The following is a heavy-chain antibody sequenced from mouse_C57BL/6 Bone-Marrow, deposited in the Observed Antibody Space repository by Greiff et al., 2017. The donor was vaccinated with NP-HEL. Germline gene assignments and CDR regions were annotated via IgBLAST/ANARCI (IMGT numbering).Heavy chain of an antibody. V-gene: IGHV5-6*01. CDR1: GFTFSSYG. CDR3: ARGYDPLFAY. J-gene: IGHJ3*01. Sequence: EVKVVESGGDLVKPGGSLKLSCAASGFTFSSYGMSWVRQTPDKRLEWVATISSGGSYTYYPDSVKGRFTISRDNAKNTLYLQMSSLKSEDTAMYYCARGYDPLFAYWGQGTLVTVSA. D-gene: IGHD2-3*01. CDR2: ISSGGSYT.